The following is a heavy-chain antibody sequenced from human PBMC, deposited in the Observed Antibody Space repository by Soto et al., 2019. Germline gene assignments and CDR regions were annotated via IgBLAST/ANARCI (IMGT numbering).Heavy chain of an antibody. D-gene: IGHD6-13*01. J-gene: IGHJ5*02. V-gene: IGHV6-1*01. CDR2: TYYRSKWYN. CDR1: WDSLSSNIGA. CDR3: ARGTDSSSWYNWFDP. Sequence: SQALSITCSSSWDSLSSNIGACNCIRQSPSRGLEWLGRTYYRSKWYNDYAVSVKSRITINPDTSKNQFSLQLNSVTPEDTAVYYCARGTDSSSWYNWFDPWGQGTLVTVSS.